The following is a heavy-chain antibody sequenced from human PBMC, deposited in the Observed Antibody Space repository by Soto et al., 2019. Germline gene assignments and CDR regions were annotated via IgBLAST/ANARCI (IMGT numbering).Heavy chain of an antibody. CDR3: ARDYYDILSLRSGMDV. V-gene: IGHV3-11*01. CDR2: ISSSGSTI. CDR1: GFTFSDYC. Sequence: GGSLRLSCAASGFTFSDYCMSWIRQAPGKGLEWVSYISSSGSTIYYADSVKGRFTISRDNAKNSLYLQMNSLRAADTAVYYCARDYYDILSLRSGMDVWGQGTTVTVSS. D-gene: IGHD3-9*01. J-gene: IGHJ6*02.